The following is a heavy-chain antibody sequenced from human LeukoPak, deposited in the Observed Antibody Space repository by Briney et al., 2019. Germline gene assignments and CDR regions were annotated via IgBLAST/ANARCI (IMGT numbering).Heavy chain of an antibody. CDR2: IRSQSNSYAP. J-gene: IGHJ4*02. CDR3: TRLVKDYYASSSYPFDY. D-gene: IGHD3-22*01. Sequence: GGALRLSWASFEFTFILAAMRWPRHASGKGLDWVGRIRSQSNSYAPAYAESVKGTFTLSRDASTTTAYLHITSLKTEDPAVSYSTRLVKDYYASSSYPFDYWGQGTLVPVSS. CDR1: EFTFILAA. V-gene: IGHV3-73*01.